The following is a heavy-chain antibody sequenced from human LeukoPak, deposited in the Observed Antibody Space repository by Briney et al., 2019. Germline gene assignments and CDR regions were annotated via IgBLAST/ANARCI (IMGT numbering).Heavy chain of an antibody. CDR2: ISASGGTT. J-gene: IGHJ4*02. CDR3: GKRQPPSEPPDY. CDR1: GFTFSNYA. Sequence: AGGSLRLSCAASGFTFSNYAMSWVRQAPGKGLEWVSAISASGGTTYYADSVKGRFTVSRDNSKNTLFLQMNSLRVEDTAIYHCGKRQPPSEPPDYRGQGTLVTVSS. V-gene: IGHV3-23*01.